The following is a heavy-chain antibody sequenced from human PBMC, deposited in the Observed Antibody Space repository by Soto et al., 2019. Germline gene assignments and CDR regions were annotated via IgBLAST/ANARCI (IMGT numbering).Heavy chain of an antibody. Sequence: QVQLVQSGAEMQQPGASVRVSCKASGGTFSKYAFSWVRQAPGQGLEWLGGTIPMFGTPNYAQKFQGRVAISADVSTATVYMELSSLRSGDTAVCFRERALGDRSYYYGVVVWGRGTTVTVAS. CDR1: GGTFSKYA. V-gene: IGHV1-69*01. J-gene: IGHJ6*02. CDR3: ERALGDRSYYYGVVV. D-gene: IGHD2-21*01. CDR2: TIPMFGTP.